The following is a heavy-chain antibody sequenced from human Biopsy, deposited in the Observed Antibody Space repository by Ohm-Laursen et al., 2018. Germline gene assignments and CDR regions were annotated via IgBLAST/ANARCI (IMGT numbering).Heavy chain of an antibody. D-gene: IGHD6-19*01. CDR2: IYSGGST. J-gene: IGHJ4*02. V-gene: IGHV3-66*01. Sequence: SLRLSCAASGFTVSSNYMSWVRQAPGKGLEWVSVIYSGGSTYYADSVKGRFTISRDNSKNTLYLQMSSLRAEDTAVYYCARGGIAVAGTNFDYWGQGTLVTVSS. CDR3: ARGGIAVAGTNFDY. CDR1: GFTVSSNY.